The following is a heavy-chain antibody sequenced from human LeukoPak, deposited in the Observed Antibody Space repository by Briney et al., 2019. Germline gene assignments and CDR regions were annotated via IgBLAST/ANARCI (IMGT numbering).Heavy chain of an antibody. Sequence: GSLRLSCAASGFTFSSYAMHWVRQAPGKGLGWVAVISYDGSNKYYADSVKGRFTISRDNFKNTLYLQMNTLRAEDTAVYYCARSPHIGGWYYQVDYWGQGTLVTVSS. J-gene: IGHJ4*02. CDR2: ISYDGSNK. CDR3: ARSPHIGGWYYQVDY. V-gene: IGHV3-30*04. CDR1: GFTFSSYA. D-gene: IGHD6-19*01.